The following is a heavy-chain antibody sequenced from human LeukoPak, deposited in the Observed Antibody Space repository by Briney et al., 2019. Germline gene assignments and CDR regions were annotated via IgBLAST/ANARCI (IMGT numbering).Heavy chain of an antibody. D-gene: IGHD6-13*01. Sequence: SETLSLTCAVYGGSFSGYYWSWIRQPPGKGLEWIGEINHSGSTNYNPSLKSRVTISVDTSKNQFSLKLSSVTAADTAVYYCARQATFGAAAKTFDYWGQGTLVTVSS. CDR3: ARQATFGAAAKTFDY. V-gene: IGHV4-34*01. CDR1: GGSFSGYY. J-gene: IGHJ4*02. CDR2: INHSGST.